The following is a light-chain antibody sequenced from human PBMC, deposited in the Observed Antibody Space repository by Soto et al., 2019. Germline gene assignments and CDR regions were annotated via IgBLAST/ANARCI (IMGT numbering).Light chain of an antibody. CDR3: QQYNNWPPMYT. V-gene: IGKV3-15*01. CDR1: QSVSSN. Sequence: EIVMTQSPATLSVSPGERATLSCRASQSVSSNLAWYQLKPGQAPRLLIYGASTRATGIPARFSGSGSGTEFTLTISSLQSEDFAVYYCQQYNNWPPMYTFGQGTKVDIK. CDR2: GAS. J-gene: IGKJ2*01.